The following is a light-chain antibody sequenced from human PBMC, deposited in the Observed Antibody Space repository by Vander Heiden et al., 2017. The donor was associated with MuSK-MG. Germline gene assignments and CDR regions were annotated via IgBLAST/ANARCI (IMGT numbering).Light chain of an antibody. V-gene: IGLV2-11*01. J-gene: IGLJ1*01. CDR1: SSDLGGSTY. Sequence: SPLPPPPSLSGSPGQSFTISCTGTSSDLGGSTYFPGYHHHPGKAPKLLLYYVSKRPAGVPDRFSVSKSGNTASLTISGLQAEDEDDYYCCSYAGRYTPYVFGTGTKVTVL. CDR2: YVS. CDR3: CSYAGRYTPYV.